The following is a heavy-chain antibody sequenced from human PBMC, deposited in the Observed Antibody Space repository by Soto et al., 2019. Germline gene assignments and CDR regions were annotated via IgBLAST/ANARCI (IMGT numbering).Heavy chain of an antibody. D-gene: IGHD2-2*02. CDR1: GGTFSSYA. CDR3: ARGRGRRGYCSSTSCYTAHQPFDY. Sequence: QVQLVQSGAEVKKPGSSVKVSCKASGGTFSSYAISWVRQAPGQGLEWMGGIIPIFGTANYAQKFQGRVTITADKSTSTAYMELSSLRSEDTAVYYCARGRGRRGYCSSTSCYTAHQPFDYWGQGTLVTVSS. V-gene: IGHV1-69*06. J-gene: IGHJ4*02. CDR2: IIPIFGTA.